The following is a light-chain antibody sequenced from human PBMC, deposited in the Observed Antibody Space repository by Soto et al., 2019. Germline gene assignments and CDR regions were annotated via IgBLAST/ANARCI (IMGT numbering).Light chain of an antibody. CDR1: QSVSSSY. V-gene: IGKV3-20*01. J-gene: IGKJ2*01. CDR3: QQYGSSPPYT. CDR2: GAS. Sequence: EIVLTQSPGTLSLSPGERATLSCRASQSVSSSYLAWYQQKPGQAPRLLIYGASSRATGIPDRFSGSGSGTDFTLTISRLEPDDFAVYDCQQYGSSPPYTFGQGTKLEIK.